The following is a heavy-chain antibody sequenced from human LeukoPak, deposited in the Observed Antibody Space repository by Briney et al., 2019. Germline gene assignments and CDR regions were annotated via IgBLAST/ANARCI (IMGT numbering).Heavy chain of an antibody. CDR3: ARELRYFDWYFDY. J-gene: IGHJ4*02. D-gene: IGHD3-9*01. CDR2: INSDGSST. CDR1: GFTFSSYW. Sequence: GGSLRLSCAASGFTFSSYWMHWVRQAPGKGLVWVSRINSDGSSTSYADSVKGRFTISRGNAKNTLYLQMNSLRAEDTAVYYCARELRYFDWYFDYWGQGTLVTVSS. V-gene: IGHV3-74*01.